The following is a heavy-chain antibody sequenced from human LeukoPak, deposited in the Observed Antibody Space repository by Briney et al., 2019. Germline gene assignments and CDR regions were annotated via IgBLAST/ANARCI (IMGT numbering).Heavy chain of an antibody. Sequence: GGSLRLSCAASGFSFTNYGMHWVRQAPGKGLEWVAFIRYDGSNKDYADSVKGRFTISISRDNSKNTLYLQMNSLRGEDTAVYYCAKDDRYCSGGSCYSTTTFDHWGQGTLVTVSS. CDR3: AKDDRYCSGGSCYSTTTFDH. J-gene: IGHJ4*02. V-gene: IGHV3-30*02. D-gene: IGHD2-15*01. CDR1: GFSFTNYG. CDR2: IRYDGSNK.